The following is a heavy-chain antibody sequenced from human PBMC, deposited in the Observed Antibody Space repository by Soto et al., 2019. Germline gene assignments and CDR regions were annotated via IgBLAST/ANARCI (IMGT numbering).Heavy chain of an antibody. V-gene: IGHV4-4*02. CDR2: IFHSGAA. J-gene: IGHJ4*02. CDR3: ASLGTTLTSFDS. CDR1: GGSMYSSNW. Sequence: QVQLQESGPRLVEPSGTLFLTCAVSGGSMYSSNWWSWVRQPPGKGLEWIGQIFHSGAANYNLSLKSRVTISLDKSENQFSLKMSSVTAADTAVYYCASLGTTLTSFDSWGQGTLVTVSS. D-gene: IGHD4-4*01.